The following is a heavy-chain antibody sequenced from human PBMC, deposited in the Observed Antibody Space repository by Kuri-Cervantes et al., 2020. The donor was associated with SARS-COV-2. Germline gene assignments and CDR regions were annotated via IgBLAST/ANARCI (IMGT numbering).Heavy chain of an antibody. CDR1: GFTFSSYA. D-gene: IGHD3-3*01. CDR3: AKRYQDTIFGVVIDYYYMDV. J-gene: IGHJ6*03. CDR2: IRYDGSNK. Sequence: GGSLRLSCAASGFTFSSYAMSWVRQAPGKGLEWVAFIRYDGSNKYYADSVKGRFTISRDNSKNTLYLQMNSLRAEDTAVYYCAKRYQDTIFGVVIDYYYMDVWGKGTTVTVSS. V-gene: IGHV3-30*02.